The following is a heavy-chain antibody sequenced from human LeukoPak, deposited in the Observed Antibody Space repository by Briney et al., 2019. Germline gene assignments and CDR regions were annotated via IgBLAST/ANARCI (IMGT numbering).Heavy chain of an antibody. CDR1: GFTFSSYG. Sequence: PATSLRLSCAASGFTFSSYGMHWVRQAPGKGLEWVAVIWYDGSNKYYADSVKGRFTISRDNSKNTLYLQMNSLRAEDTAVYYCAKDHSSSWSNFDYWGQGTLVTVSS. V-gene: IGHV3-33*06. CDR3: AKDHSSSWSNFDY. J-gene: IGHJ4*02. CDR2: IWYDGSNK. D-gene: IGHD6-13*01.